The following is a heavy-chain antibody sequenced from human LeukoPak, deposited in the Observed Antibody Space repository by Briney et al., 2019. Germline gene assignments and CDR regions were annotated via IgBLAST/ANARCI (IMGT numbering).Heavy chain of an antibody. Sequence: PGGSLRLSCAASGFTFSSYAMHWVRQAPGKGLEWVAVISYDGSNKYYADSVKGRFTISRDNSKNTLYLQMNSLRAEDTAVYYCPGADCSSTSCYTVDYWGQGTLVTVSS. J-gene: IGHJ4*02. CDR1: GFTFSSYA. D-gene: IGHD2-2*02. V-gene: IGHV3-30*01. CDR2: ISYDGSNK. CDR3: PGADCSSTSCYTVDY.